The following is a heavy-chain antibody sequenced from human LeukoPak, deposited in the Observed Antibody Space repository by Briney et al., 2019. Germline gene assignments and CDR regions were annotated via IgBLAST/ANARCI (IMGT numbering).Heavy chain of an antibody. Sequence: GGSLRLSCAASGFTFSSYSMSWVRQAPGKGLEWVSGISGSGGSTYYADSVKGRFTISRDNSKNTLYVQMNSLRAEDTAVYYCAKVRVAAAGIFDYWGQGTLVTVSS. J-gene: IGHJ4*02. CDR2: ISGSGGST. D-gene: IGHD6-13*01. CDR3: AKVRVAAAGIFDY. V-gene: IGHV3-23*01. CDR1: GFTFSSYS.